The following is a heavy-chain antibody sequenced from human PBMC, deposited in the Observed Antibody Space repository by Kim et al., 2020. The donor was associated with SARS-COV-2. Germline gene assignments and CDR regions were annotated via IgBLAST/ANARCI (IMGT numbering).Heavy chain of an antibody. CDR2: IYYSGST. D-gene: IGHD3-10*01. V-gene: IGHV4-39*01. CDR1: GGSISSSSYY. CDR3: ARHVRLWFGDHSTPFDP. J-gene: IGHJ5*02. Sequence: SETLSLTCTVSGGSISSSSYYWGWIRQPPGKGLEWIGSIYYSGSTYYNPSLKSRVTISVDTSKNQFSLKLSSVTAADTAVYYCARHVRLWFGDHSTPFDPWGQGTLVTVSS.